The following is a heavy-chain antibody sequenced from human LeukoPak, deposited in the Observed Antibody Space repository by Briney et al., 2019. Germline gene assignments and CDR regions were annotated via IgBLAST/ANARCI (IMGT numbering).Heavy chain of an antibody. CDR1: GGSFSGYY. Sequence: SETLSLTCAVYGGSFSGYYWSWIRQPPGKGLEWIGYIYYSGSTNYNPSLKSRVTISVDTSKNQFSLKLSSVTAADTAVYYCARVAPKKGPLSIAAAGPGTFDPWGQGTLATVSS. J-gene: IGHJ5*02. D-gene: IGHD6-13*01. V-gene: IGHV4-59*01. CDR3: ARVAPKKGPLSIAAAGPGTFDP. CDR2: IYYSGST.